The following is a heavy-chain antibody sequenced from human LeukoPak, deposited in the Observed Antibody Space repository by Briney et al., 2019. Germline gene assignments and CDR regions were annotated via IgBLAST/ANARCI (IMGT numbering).Heavy chain of an antibody. V-gene: IGHV1-69*04. D-gene: IGHD6-19*01. CDR1: GGTFSSYA. CDR3: ARLDSSGWYYFDY. CDR2: IIPIFGLA. J-gene: IGHJ4*02. Sequence: SVKVSCKASGGTFSSYAISWVRQAPGQGLEWMGRIIPIFGLANYAQKFQGRVTITADKSTSTAYMELSSLRSEDTAVYYCARLDSSGWYYFDYWGQGTLVTVSS.